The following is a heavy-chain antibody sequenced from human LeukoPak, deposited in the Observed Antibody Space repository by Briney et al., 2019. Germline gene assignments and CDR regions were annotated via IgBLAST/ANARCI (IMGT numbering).Heavy chain of an antibody. D-gene: IGHD6-13*01. J-gene: IGHJ4*02. CDR3: VRGIAAAFDY. CDR2: IYYSGST. Sequence: SQTLSLTCTVSGGSISSGDYYWSWIRQPPGKGLEWIGYIYYSGSTYCNPSLKSRVTISVDTSKNQFSLKLSSVTAADTAVYYCVRGIAAAFDYWGQGTLVTVSS. CDR1: GGSISSGDYY. V-gene: IGHV4-30-4*01.